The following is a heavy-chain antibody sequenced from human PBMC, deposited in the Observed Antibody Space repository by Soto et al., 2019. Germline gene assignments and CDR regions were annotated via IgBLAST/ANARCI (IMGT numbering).Heavy chain of an antibody. J-gene: IGHJ4*02. D-gene: IGHD3-10*01. Sequence: SETLSLTCAVYGGSFSGYYWSWIRQPPGKGLEWIGEINHSGSTNYNPSLKSRVTISVDTSKNQFSLKLRSVTAADTAVYYCARYYYGSGTYYFDYWGQGTLVTVSS. CDR3: ARYYYGSGTYYFDY. CDR1: GGSFSGYY. V-gene: IGHV4-34*01. CDR2: INHSGST.